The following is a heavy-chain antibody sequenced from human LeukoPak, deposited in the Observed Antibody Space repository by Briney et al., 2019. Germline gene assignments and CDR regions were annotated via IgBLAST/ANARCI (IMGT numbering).Heavy chain of an antibody. D-gene: IGHD2-8*01. Sequence: GGSLRLSCAASGFTFSSFRMNWVRQAPGKGLEWVSSISGSSSDIYYADSAKGRFTISRDNAKNSLYLQMNSLRAEDTAVYYCAKDRCSNGIGCYYYYMDVWGKGTTVTISS. CDR1: GFTFSSFR. V-gene: IGHV3-21*01. CDR3: AKDRCSNGIGCYYYYMDV. J-gene: IGHJ6*03. CDR2: ISGSSSDI.